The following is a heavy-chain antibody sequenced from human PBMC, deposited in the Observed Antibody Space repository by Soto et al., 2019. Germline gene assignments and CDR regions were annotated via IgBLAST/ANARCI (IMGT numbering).Heavy chain of an antibody. CDR1: GGTFSSYA. CDR2: IIPIFGTA. D-gene: IGHD2-2*01. Sequence: ASVKVSCKASGGTFSSYAISWVRQAPGQGLEWMGGIIPIFGTANYAQKFQGRVTITADESTSTAYMELSSLRSEDTAVYYCARLCSSTSCYLYDVWGQGTTVTVSS. CDR3: ARLCSSTSCYLYDV. V-gene: IGHV1-69*13. J-gene: IGHJ6*02.